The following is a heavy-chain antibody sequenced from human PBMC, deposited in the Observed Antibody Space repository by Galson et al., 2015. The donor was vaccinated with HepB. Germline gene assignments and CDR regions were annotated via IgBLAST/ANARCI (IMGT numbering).Heavy chain of an antibody. D-gene: IGHD3-3*01. CDR3: ARGGAPSIYDFWSGYPGGMDV. Sequence: SLRLSCAASGFNFSSFWMHWVRQAPGKGLVWVSRINSDGSSTSYEDSVKGRFTISRDNAKNTLYLQMNSLRAEDTAVYYCARGGAPSIYDFWSGYPGGMDVWGQGTTVTVSS. CDR2: INSDGSST. V-gene: IGHV3-74*01. J-gene: IGHJ6*02. CDR1: GFNFSSFW.